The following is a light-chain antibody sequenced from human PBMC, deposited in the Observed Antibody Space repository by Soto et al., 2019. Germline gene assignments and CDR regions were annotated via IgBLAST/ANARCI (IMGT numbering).Light chain of an antibody. J-gene: IGKJ1*01. Sequence: DIQMTQSPATLSASVGDRVTITCRASQNTRSRFALFQQKPGKAPKLLIYDASSLESGVPQRCSGSGSGTEFTLTISSLQTDDFSTYYCQQYHSYWTFGQGTKVDIK. CDR3: QQYHSYWT. CDR1: QNTRSR. V-gene: IGKV1-5*01. CDR2: DAS.